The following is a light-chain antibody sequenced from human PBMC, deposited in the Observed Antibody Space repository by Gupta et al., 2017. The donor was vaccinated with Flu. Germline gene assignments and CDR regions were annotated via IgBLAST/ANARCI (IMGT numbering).Light chain of an antibody. CDR3: QSSDSSVRGWI. CDR1: SSNIGADYE. Sequence: VTISCTGSSSNIGADYEVHWYQQFPGRAPKVVIYSNINRPSGVPGRFSGSKSGTSASLAIIGLQSEDEADDYCQSSDSSVRGWIFGGGTQLTVL. J-gene: IGLJ2*01. CDR2: SNI. V-gene: IGLV1-40*01.